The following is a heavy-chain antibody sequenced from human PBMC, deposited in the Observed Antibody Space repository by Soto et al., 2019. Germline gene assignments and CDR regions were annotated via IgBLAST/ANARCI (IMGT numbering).Heavy chain of an antibody. V-gene: IGHV3-49*04. D-gene: IGHD2-2*02. CDR1: GFTFGDYT. J-gene: IGHJ6*02. Sequence: GGSLRLSCTASGFTFGDYTMTWVRQAPGKGLEWVGLIRRRALGGTTEYAASVRGRFTISRDDSKSIAYLQMNSLKTEDTAVYYCTXAHCSSTSCYKVYGMDVWGQGTTVTVSS. CDR2: IRRRALGGTT. CDR3: TXAHCSSTSCYKVYGMDV.